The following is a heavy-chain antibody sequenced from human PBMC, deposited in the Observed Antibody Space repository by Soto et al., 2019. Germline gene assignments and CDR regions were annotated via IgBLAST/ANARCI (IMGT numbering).Heavy chain of an antibody. CDR3: AKDGDFWSGYYTNQAFDY. V-gene: IGHV3-23*01. Sequence: GSLRLSCAASGFTFSSYAMSWVRQAPGKGLERDSDISGNDGRTYYADSVKSRFTISRNNSKNTLYLQKNSLRDEDTAVYYFAKDGDFWSGYYTNQAFDYWGQGTLVTVSS. J-gene: IGHJ4*02. CDR1: GFTFSSYA. D-gene: IGHD3-3*01. CDR2: ISGNDGRT.